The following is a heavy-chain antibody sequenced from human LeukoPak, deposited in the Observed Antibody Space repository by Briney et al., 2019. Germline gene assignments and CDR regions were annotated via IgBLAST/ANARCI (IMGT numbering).Heavy chain of an antibody. Sequence: GESLKSSCKGSGYSFTTYWIGWVRQMPGKGLEWMGMIYPGDSDTRYSPSFQGQVIISADKSISTAYLQWSSLKASDTAMYYCARADPPGDLDYWGQGTLVTVSS. D-gene: IGHD7-27*01. V-gene: IGHV5-51*01. J-gene: IGHJ4*02. CDR1: GYSFTTYW. CDR3: ARADPPGDLDY. CDR2: IYPGDSDT.